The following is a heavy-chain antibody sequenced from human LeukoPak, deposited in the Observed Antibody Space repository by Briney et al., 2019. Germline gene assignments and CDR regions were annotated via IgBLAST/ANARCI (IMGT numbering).Heavy chain of an antibody. J-gene: IGHJ4*02. CDR3: ARNYYDSSGYCAY. CDR1: GFTFSDYY. V-gene: IGHV3-11*01. Sequence: GGSLRLSCAASGFTFSDYYMSWIRQAPGKGLEWVSYISSSGSTIYYADSVKGRFTISRDNAKNSLYLQMNSLRAGDTAVYYCARNYYDSSGYCAYWGQGTLVTVSS. CDR2: ISSSGSTI. D-gene: IGHD3-22*01.